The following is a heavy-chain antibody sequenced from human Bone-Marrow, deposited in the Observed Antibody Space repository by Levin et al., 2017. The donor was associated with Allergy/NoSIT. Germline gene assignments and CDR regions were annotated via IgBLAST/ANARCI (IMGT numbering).Heavy chain of an antibody. D-gene: IGHD2-21*01. CDR2: ISSSSSYI. CDR1: GFTFSSYS. CDR3: ARDLATLSCGGDCFYYYYYMDV. Sequence: GGSLRLSCAASGFTFSSYSMNWVRQAPGKGLEWVSSISSSSSYIYYADSVKGRFTISRDNAKNSLYLQMNSLRAEDTAVYYCARDLATLSCGGDCFYYYYYMDVWGKGTTVTVSS. J-gene: IGHJ6*03. V-gene: IGHV3-21*01.